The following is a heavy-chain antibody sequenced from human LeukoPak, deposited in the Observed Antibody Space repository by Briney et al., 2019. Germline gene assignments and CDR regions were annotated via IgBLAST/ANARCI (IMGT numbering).Heavy chain of an antibody. D-gene: IGHD1-1*01. CDR1: GYTLTVLS. V-gene: IGHV1-24*01. CDR2: FDPEDGET. Sequence: ASVKVSCKVSGYTLTVLSMHWVRQAPGKGLEWMGGFDPEDGETIYAQKFQGRVTMTEDTSTDTAYMELSGLRSEDTAVYYCAPGRTFTTGHFDYWGQGTLVTVSS. J-gene: IGHJ4*02. CDR3: APGRTFTTGHFDY.